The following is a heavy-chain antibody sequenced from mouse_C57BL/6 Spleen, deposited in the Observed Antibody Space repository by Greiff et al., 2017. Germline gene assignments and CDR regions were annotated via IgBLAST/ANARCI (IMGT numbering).Heavy chain of an antibody. V-gene: IGHV1-4*01. J-gene: IGHJ4*01. Sequence: QVQLQQSGAELARPGASVKMSCKASGYTFTSYTMHWVKQRPGQGLEWIGYINPSSGYTKYNQKFKDKATLTADKSSSTAYMQLSSLTSEDSAVYYCERNGNYAMDYWGQGTSVTVSS. CDR1: GYTFTSYT. CDR3: ERNGNYAMDY. D-gene: IGHD2-1*01. CDR2: INPSSGYT.